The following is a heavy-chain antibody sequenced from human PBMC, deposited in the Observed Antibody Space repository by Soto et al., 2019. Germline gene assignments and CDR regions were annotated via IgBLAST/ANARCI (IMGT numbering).Heavy chain of an antibody. V-gene: IGHV1-2*04. Sequence: ASVKVSCKASGGTFSSYAISWVRQAPGQGLEWMGWINPNSGGTNYAQKFQGWVTMTRDTSISTAYMELSRLRSDDTAVYYCARDNRIPVGYYGMDVWGQGTTVTVSS. D-gene: IGHD2-21*01. CDR2: INPNSGGT. CDR1: GGTFSSYA. J-gene: IGHJ6*02. CDR3: ARDNRIPVGYYGMDV.